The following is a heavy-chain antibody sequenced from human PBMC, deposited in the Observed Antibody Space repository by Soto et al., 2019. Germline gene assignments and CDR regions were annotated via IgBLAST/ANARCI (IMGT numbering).Heavy chain of an antibody. CDR3: AREGGGGSYSYYYGMDV. D-gene: IGHD1-26*01. V-gene: IGHV3-30-3*01. J-gene: IGHJ6*02. Sequence: GGSLRLSCAASGFTFSSYAMHWVRPAPGKGPEWVAVISYDGSNKYYADSVKGRFTISRDNSKNTLYLKMNSLRAEDTVVYYCAREGGGGSYSYYYGMDVWGQGITVTVSS. CDR1: GFTFSSYA. CDR2: ISYDGSNK.